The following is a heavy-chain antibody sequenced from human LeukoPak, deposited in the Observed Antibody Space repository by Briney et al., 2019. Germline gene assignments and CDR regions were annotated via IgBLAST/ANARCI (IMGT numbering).Heavy chain of an antibody. CDR1: GGSISSYY. D-gene: IGHD3-22*01. CDR2: IYYSGST. V-gene: IGHV4-59*01. Sequence: PSETLSLTCTVSGGSISSYYWSWIRQPPGKGLGWIGYIYYSGSTNYNPSLKSRVTISVDTSKNQFSLKLSSVTAADTAVYYCARARGYYDSSGYYDYWGQGTLVTVSS. CDR3: ARARGYYDSSGYYDY. J-gene: IGHJ4*02.